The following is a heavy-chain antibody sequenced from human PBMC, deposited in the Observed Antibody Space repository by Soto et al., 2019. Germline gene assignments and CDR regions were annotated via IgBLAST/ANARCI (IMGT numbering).Heavy chain of an antibody. J-gene: IGHJ5*02. D-gene: IGHD2-2*01. CDR2: IFHSGSA. Sequence: PSETLSLTCGVSGGSISSTYWWSWVRQSPGKRLEWIGEIFHSGSANYNPSLKSRVTISVDKSKNQFSLKLRSVTAADTAVYYCARGGRYCSATSCWNYFDTWGQGTQVTVS. V-gene: IGHV4-4*02. CDR1: GGSISSTYW. CDR3: ARGGRYCSATSCWNYFDT.